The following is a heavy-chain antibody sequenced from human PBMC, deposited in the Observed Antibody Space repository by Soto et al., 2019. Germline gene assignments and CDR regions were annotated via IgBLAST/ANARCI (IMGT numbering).Heavy chain of an antibody. V-gene: IGHV4-39*01. D-gene: IGHD1-26*01. CDR3: ARNRLLTPPGY. CDR1: GGSISSSSDY. Sequence: QLQLQESGPGLVKPSETLSLTCTVSGGSISSSSDYWGWIRQPPGKGLEWIGSIYYSGSNYYNPSLKSRVSISVDKSKNQFSRKLSSVTAADTAVYSCARNRLLTPPGYWGRGTLVTVSS. CDR2: IYYSGSN. J-gene: IGHJ4*02.